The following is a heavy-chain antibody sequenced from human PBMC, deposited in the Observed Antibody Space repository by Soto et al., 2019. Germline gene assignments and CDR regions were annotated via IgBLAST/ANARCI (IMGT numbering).Heavy chain of an antibody. Sequence: ASVKVSCKASGYTFTDHGINWVRQAPGQGLEWMAWISTNNGNTNYAQSLQGRVTLTTDTSTSTAYMELRSLRSVDTAIYYCAIPRAGASGLDVWGQGTTVTVSS. D-gene: IGHD3-10*01. CDR2: ISTNNGNT. J-gene: IGHJ6*02. CDR1: GYTFTDHG. CDR3: AIPRAGASGLDV. V-gene: IGHV1-18*01.